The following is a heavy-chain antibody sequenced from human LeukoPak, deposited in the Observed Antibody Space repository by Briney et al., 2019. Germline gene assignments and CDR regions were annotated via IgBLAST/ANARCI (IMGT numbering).Heavy chain of an antibody. CDR2: IKSKTDGGTT. J-gene: IGHJ4*02. Sequence: GGSLRLSCAASGFTFSNAWMSWVRQAPGKGLEWVGRIKSKTDGGTTDYAAPVKGRFTISRDDSKNTLYLQMNSLKTEDTAVYYCTTSPYYDYVWGSYWGQGTLVTVPS. CDR1: GFTFSNAW. D-gene: IGHD3-16*01. CDR3: TTSPYYDYVWGSY. V-gene: IGHV3-15*01.